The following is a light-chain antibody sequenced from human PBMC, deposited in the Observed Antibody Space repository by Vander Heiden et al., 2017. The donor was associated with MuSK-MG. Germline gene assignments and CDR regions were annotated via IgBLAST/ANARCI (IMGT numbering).Light chain of an antibody. V-gene: IGKV3-11*01. CDR2: DTS. Sequence: EIVLTQSPATLSLSPGERATLSCRASQSVSSYLAWYQQKPGQAPRLLIYDTSNRATGIPARFSGSGSGTDFTLTISSLEPEDFAVYYCRQRSNWPITFGGGTKLEIK. J-gene: IGKJ4*01. CDR3: RQRSNWPIT. CDR1: QSVSSY.